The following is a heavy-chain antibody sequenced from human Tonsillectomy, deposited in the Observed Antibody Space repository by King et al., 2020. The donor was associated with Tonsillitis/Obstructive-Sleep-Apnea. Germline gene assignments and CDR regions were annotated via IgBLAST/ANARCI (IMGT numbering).Heavy chain of an antibody. V-gene: IGHV1-69*01. D-gene: IGHD6-6*01. CDR2: IIPIFGTA. CDR1: GGTFSSYA. Sequence: GQLVQSGAEVKKPGSSVKVSCKASGGTFSSYAISWVRQAPGQGLEWMGGIIPIFGTANYAQKFQGRVTITAGESTSTAYMELSSLRSEDTAVYYCARGVLAARDYYYYMDVWGKGTTVTVSS. CDR3: ARGVLAARDYYYYMDV. J-gene: IGHJ6*03.